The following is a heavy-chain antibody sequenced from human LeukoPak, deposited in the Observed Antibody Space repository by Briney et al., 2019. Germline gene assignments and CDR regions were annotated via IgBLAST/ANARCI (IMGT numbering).Heavy chain of an antibody. CDR1: GGTFSSYV. J-gene: IGHJ4*02. D-gene: IGHD1-26*01. V-gene: IGHV1-69*04. CDR3: ARDLSGSSDRTGY. CDR2: IIPILGIA. Sequence: SVKVSCKASGGTFSSYVISWVRQAPGQGLEWMGRIIPILGIANYAQKFQGRVTITADKSTSTAYMELSSLRSEDTAVYYCARDLSGSSDRTGYWGQGTLVTVSS.